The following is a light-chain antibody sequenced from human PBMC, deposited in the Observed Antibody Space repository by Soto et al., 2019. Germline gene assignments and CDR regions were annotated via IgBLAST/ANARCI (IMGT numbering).Light chain of an antibody. Sequence: QSALTQPASVSGSPGQSITISCTGTSSDVGAYNYVSWYQQHPGKAPKLMIYYVSNRPSGVSDRFSGSKSGNTASLTISGLQAEDEADYYCSSYTSSSTLYVFGTGIKLTVL. CDR2: YVS. V-gene: IGLV2-14*01. CDR1: SSDVGAYNY. J-gene: IGLJ1*01. CDR3: SSYTSSSTLYV.